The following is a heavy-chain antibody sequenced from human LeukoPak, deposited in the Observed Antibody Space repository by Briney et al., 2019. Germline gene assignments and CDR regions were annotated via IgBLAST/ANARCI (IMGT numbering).Heavy chain of an antibody. CDR1: GFTFSSYG. Sequence: PGGSLRLSCAASGFTFSSYGMSWVRQAPGKGLEWVSAISGSGGSTYYADSVKGRFTISRDNSKNTLYLQMNSLRAEDTAVYYCAKVPSRGVYNWFDPWGQGTLVTVSS. CDR3: AKVPSRGVYNWFDP. D-gene: IGHD3-10*01. CDR2: ISGSGGST. V-gene: IGHV3-23*01. J-gene: IGHJ5*02.